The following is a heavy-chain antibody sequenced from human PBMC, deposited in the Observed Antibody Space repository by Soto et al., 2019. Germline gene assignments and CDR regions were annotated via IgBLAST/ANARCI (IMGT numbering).Heavy chain of an antibody. V-gene: IGHV1-18*01. CDR2: NSIEKGDT. CDR3: ARCYCSVGSCFTCWHFDL. CDR1: GYSFDTFG. Sequence: QVQVVQSGAEVKKPGASVKVACKASGYSFDTFGMSWVRQAPGQGLEWMGGNSIEKGDTNSAQKFQDRVTMTTDTSTSTAYMELRSLTSDDTAVYYCARCYCSVGSCFTCWHFDLWGRGTLVTVSS. J-gene: IGHJ2*01. D-gene: IGHD2-15*01.